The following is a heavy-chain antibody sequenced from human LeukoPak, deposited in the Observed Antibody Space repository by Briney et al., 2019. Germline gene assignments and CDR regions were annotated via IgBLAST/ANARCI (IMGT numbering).Heavy chain of an antibody. V-gene: IGHV4-34*01. CDR2: INHSGST. Sequence: SETLSLTCAVYGGSFSGYYWSWIRRPPGKGLEWIGEINHSGSTNYNPSLKSRVTISVDTSKNQFSLKLSSVTAADTAVYYCARGRGGNSIDYYGMDIWGQGTTVTVSS. CDR3: ARGRGGNSIDYYGMDI. CDR1: GGSFSGYY. D-gene: IGHD4-23*01. J-gene: IGHJ6*02.